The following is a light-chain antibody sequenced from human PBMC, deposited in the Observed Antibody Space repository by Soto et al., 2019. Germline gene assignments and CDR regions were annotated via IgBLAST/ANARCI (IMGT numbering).Light chain of an antibody. CDR1: QSVSTN. Sequence: EVVMTQSPATLSVSPGERVTLSCRASQSVSTNLAWYQQKPGQPPRLLIYGVSSRATGIPARFSGSGSQTDFTLPISSLQSEDFAVDYCQQYNNWPPEYTFGQGTKLEIK. V-gene: IGKV3-15*01. J-gene: IGKJ2*01. CDR2: GVS. CDR3: QQYNNWPPEYT.